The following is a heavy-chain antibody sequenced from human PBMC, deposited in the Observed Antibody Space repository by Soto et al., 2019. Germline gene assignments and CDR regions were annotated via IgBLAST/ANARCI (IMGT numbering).Heavy chain of an antibody. CDR1: GFTFSTYA. J-gene: IGHJ4*02. Sequence: QVQLVESGGGVVQPGRSLTLSCAASGFTFSTYALHWVRQAPGKGLEWVAVISYDGSNNYYADSVKGRFTISRDNSNNTLYLQMNSLRAEDTAVYYCARVHSSGWYASVYWGQGTLVTVSS. CDR2: ISYDGSNN. V-gene: IGHV3-30-3*01. D-gene: IGHD6-19*01. CDR3: ARVHSSGWYASVY.